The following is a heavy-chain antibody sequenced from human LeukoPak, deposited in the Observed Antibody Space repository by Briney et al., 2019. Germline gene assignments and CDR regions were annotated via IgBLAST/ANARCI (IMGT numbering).Heavy chain of an antibody. V-gene: IGHV4-34*01. CDR1: GGSFSGYY. CDR2: INHSGST. CDR3: ASDEITMEGDY. Sequence: SETLSLTCAVYGGSFSGYYWSWIRQPPGKGLEWIGEINHSGSTNYNPSLKSRVTISVDTSKNQLSLKLSSVTAADTAVYYCASDEITMEGDYWGQGTLVTVSS. D-gene: IGHD3-10*01. J-gene: IGHJ4*02.